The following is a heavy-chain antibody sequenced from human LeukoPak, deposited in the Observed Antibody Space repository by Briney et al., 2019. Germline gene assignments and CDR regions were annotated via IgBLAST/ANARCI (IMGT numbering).Heavy chain of an antibody. Sequence: SETLSLTCTVSGGSISSYYWSWIRQPAGKGLEWIGRIFTRGSTNYNASLKSRVTMSVDTSKNQFSLKLRSVTAADTAVYYCARAPVTVKDSFDIWGQGTMVTVSS. CDR3: ARAPVTVKDSFDI. CDR1: GGSISSYY. V-gene: IGHV4-4*07. CDR2: IFTRGST. D-gene: IGHD4-11*01. J-gene: IGHJ3*02.